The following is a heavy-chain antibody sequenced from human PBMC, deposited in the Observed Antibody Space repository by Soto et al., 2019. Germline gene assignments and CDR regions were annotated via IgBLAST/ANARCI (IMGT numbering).Heavy chain of an antibody. CDR1: GYDC. D-gene: IGHD2-21*02. CDR3: AGLSDPSSYYCGH. Sequence: PGEALKVCWQYSGYDCIAGVRQMPGKGLEWLGVIYPSDSHARYSPSFQGQVTISVDKSITTAYLQWGSLKASDTATYYCAGLSDPSSYYCGHWGQGTLVTVSS. V-gene: IGHV5-51*01. CDR2: IYPSDSHA. J-gene: IGHJ4*02.